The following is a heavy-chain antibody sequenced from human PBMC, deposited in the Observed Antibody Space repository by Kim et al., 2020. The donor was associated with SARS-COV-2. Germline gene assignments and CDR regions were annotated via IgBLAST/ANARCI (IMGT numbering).Heavy chain of an antibody. D-gene: IGHD5-12*01. J-gene: IGHJ4*02. CDR3: ARERIDPRDIVATTEFDY. Sequence: KSRVTISVDTSKNQFSLKLSSVTAADTAVYYCARERIDPRDIVATTEFDYWGQGTLVTVSS. V-gene: IGHV4-59*01.